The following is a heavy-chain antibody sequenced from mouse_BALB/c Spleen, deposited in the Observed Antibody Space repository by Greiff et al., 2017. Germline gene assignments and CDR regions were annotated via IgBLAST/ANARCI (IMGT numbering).Heavy chain of an antibody. D-gene: IGHD2-3*01. J-gene: IGHJ1*01. CDR3: AREEDGYYSWYFDV. CDR1: GYSITSGYY. V-gene: IGHV3-6*02. CDR2: ISYDGSN. Sequence: VQLKESGPGLVKPSQSLSLTCSVTGYSITSGYYWNWIRQFPGNKLEWMGYISYDGSNNYNPSLKNRISITRDTSKNQFFLKLNSVTTEDTATYYCAREEDGYYSWYFDVWGAGTTVTVSS.